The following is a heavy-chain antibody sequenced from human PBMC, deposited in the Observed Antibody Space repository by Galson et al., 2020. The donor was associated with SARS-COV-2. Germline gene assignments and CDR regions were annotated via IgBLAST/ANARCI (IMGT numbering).Heavy chain of an antibody. CDR2: IYYSGST. J-gene: IGHJ4*02. D-gene: IGHD5-12*01. CDR3: ARGGYSGYDFDY. V-gene: IGHV4-31*03. Sequence: QTLSLTCTVSGGSISSGGYYWSWIRQHPGKGLEWIGYIYYSGSTYYNPSLKSRVTISVDTSKNQFSLKLSSVTAADTAVYYCARGGYSGYDFDYWGQGTLVTVSS. CDR1: GGSISSGGYY.